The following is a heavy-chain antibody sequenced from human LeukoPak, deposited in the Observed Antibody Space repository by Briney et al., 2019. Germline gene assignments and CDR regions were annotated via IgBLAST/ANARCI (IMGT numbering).Heavy chain of an antibody. CDR2: IRSKVNNYAT. D-gene: IGHD3-22*01. Sequence: GGSLKLSCAASGFTFSGSAMHWVRRASGKGLERVGRIRSKVNNYATAYAASVKGRFTISRDESKNTAYLQMNSLKTEDTAVYYCTRRSGDDSRGYYDYWGQGTLVTVSS. CDR3: TRRSGDDSRGYYDY. CDR1: GFTFSGSA. V-gene: IGHV3-73*01. J-gene: IGHJ4*02.